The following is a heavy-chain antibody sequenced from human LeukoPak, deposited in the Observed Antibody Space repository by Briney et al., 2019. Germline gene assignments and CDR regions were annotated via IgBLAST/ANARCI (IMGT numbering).Heavy chain of an antibody. J-gene: IGHJ3*02. CDR1: GGSIRSSYYY. V-gene: IGHV4-39*07. CDR3: AGDQGGSAHRHAFDI. D-gene: IGHD1-26*01. CDR2: IYDSGST. Sequence: PSETLSLTCTVSGGSIRSSYYYWGWIRQPPGKGLEWIGSIYDSGSTYYNPSLKSRVTISVDTSKNQFSLKLSSVTAADTAVYYCAGDQGGSAHRHAFDIWGQGTLVTVSS.